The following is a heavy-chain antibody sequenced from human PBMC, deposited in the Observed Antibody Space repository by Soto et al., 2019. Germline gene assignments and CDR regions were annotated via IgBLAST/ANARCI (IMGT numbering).Heavy chain of an antibody. CDR1: GFTFSDYY. Sequence: PGGSLRLSCAASGFTFSDYYMSWIRQAPGKGLEWVSYISSSGSTIYYADSVKGRFTISRDNAKNSLYLQMNSLRAEDTAVYYCARCMAADSYYFDYWGQGTLVTVSS. V-gene: IGHV3-11*01. CDR3: ARCMAADSYYFDY. D-gene: IGHD6-6*01. J-gene: IGHJ4*02. CDR2: ISSSGSTI.